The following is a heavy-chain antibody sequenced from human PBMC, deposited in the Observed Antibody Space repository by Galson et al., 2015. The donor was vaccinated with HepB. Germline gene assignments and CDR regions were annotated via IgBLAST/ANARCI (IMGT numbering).Heavy chain of an antibody. D-gene: IGHD2-21*02. CDR2: ITQAGSEK. Sequence: SLRLSCAASGFSFSKYGMSRVRQAPGKGLEWVANITQAGSEKYYVDSVKGRFTISRDNAKNSMYLQMNSLRAEDTAVYYCARDLCGGDCSPNDAFDIWGRGTMVTVSS. CDR3: ARDLCGGDCSPNDAFDI. J-gene: IGHJ3*02. V-gene: IGHV3-7*03. CDR1: GFSFSKYG.